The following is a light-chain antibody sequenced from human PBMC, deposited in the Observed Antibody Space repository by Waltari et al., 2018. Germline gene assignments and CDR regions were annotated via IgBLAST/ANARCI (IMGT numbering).Light chain of an antibody. J-gene: IGKJ4*01. CDR2: AAT. CDR1: QSITIY. V-gene: IGKV1-39*01. Sequence: DIQMTQSPSSLSASLGDRVTITCRASQSITIYLNWYQHKPGKAPKLLIYAATSLQGGVPTRFSCSGAGTDFNLTISTLQPEYFATYYCQQSYSALTFGGGTKVEIK. CDR3: QQSYSALT.